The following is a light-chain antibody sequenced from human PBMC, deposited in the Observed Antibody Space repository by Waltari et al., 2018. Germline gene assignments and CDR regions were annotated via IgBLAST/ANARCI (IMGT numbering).Light chain of an antibody. CDR3: QQYNSYHT. CDR1: KSISTW. J-gene: IGKJ2*01. CDR2: KAS. Sequence: IQMTQSPSTLSASVGDRITITCRASKSISTWLAWYQQKPGKAPKLLIYKASNLESGVPSRFSGSGSGTEFTLTISSLQPDDFATYYCQQYNSYHTFGQGTKLEIK. V-gene: IGKV1-5*03.